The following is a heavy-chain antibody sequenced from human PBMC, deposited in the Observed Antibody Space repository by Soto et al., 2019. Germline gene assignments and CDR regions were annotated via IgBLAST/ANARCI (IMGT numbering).Heavy chain of an antibody. J-gene: IGHJ6*01. V-gene: IGHV1-18*01. D-gene: IGHD3-3*01. Sequence: GVPVKVSSKASGYTFTSYGISSVRQAPGQGLEWMGWISAYNGNTNYAQKLQGRVTMTTDTSTSTAYMELRSLRSDDTAVYYCARGGGKGFGSGYYSYYYGMDVRRKRTTVTVSS. CDR3: ARGGGKGFGSGYYSYYYGMDV. CDR2: ISAYNGNT. CDR1: GYTFTSYG.